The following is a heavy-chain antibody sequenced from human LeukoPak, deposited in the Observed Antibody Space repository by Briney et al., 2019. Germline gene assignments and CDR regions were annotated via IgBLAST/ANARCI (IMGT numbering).Heavy chain of an antibody. J-gene: IGHJ4*02. CDR1: GGSFSGYY. Sequence: TSETLSLTCAVSGGSFSGYYWNWIRQSPGKGLEWIGEINHSGSTHYNPSLKSRVTISVDTSQKQFSLRLTSVTAADMAVYYCARGRYLTTSGGAAAGFLDYWGQGSLVTVST. CDR2: INHSGST. V-gene: IGHV4-34*01. CDR3: ARGRYLTTSGGAAAGFLDY. D-gene: IGHD6-13*01.